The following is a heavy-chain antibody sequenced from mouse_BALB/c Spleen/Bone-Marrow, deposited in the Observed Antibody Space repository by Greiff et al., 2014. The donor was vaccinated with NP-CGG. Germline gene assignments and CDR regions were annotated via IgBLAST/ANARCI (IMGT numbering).Heavy chain of an antibody. D-gene: IGHD2-10*02. CDR1: GYTFTDYY. Sequence: QVQLQQSGAGLARPGASVKLSCKASGYTFTDYYINWVKQRTGQGLEWIGEIYPGSGNTYYNEKFKGEATLTADKSSSTAYMQLSSLTSEDSAVYFCARREYGNGGFAYWGQGTLVTVSA. CDR2: IYPGSGNT. J-gene: IGHJ3*01. V-gene: IGHV1-77*01. CDR3: ARREYGNGGFAY.